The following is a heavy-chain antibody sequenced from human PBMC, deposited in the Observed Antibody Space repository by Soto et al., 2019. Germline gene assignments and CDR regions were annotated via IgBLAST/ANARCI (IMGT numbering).Heavy chain of an antibody. D-gene: IGHD6-13*01. CDR1: GFIFRDWV. Sequence: GGALRLSFAAPGFIFRDWVMSLVRQAPGKGLEWISYISKDSGRATRYADSVKGRFTISRDNAKNSLFLQMTNMDPVDTATYYCARIGGSSWYGYYYYGMDVWGQGTTVTVSS. J-gene: IGHJ6*02. V-gene: IGHV3-11*01. CDR3: ARIGGSSWYGYYYYGMDV. CDR2: ISKDSGRAT.